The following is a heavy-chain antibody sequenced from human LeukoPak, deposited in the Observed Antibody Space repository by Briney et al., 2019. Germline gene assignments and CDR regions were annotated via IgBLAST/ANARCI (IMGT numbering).Heavy chain of an antibody. Sequence: PSETLSLTCTVSGGSISSYYWSWIRQPAGKGLEWIGRIYTSGSTNYNPSLKSRVTISVDKSKNQFSLKLSSVTAADTAVYYCARDRLIPGYSGSWYSTQFDYWGQGTLVTVSS. J-gene: IGHJ4*02. CDR1: GGSISSYY. CDR2: IYTSGST. D-gene: IGHD6-13*01. CDR3: ARDRLIPGYSGSWYSTQFDY. V-gene: IGHV4-4*07.